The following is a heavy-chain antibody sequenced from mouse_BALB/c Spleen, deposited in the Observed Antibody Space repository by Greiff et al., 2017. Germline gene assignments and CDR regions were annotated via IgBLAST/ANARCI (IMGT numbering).Heavy chain of an antibody. Sequence: EVKLVESGGGLVKPGGSLKLSCAASGFTFSSYAMSWVRQTPEKRLEWVASISSGGSTYYPDSVKGRFTISRDNARNILYLQMSSLRSEDTAMYYCARGGGYGNSFPMDYWGQGTSVTVSS. CDR2: ISSGGST. CDR1: GFTFSSYA. D-gene: IGHD2-1*01. CDR3: ARGGGYGNSFPMDY. V-gene: IGHV5-6-5*01. J-gene: IGHJ4*01.